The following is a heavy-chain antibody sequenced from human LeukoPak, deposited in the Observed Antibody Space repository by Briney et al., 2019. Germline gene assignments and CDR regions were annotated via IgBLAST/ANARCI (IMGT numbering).Heavy chain of an antibody. CDR1: GFTFSDYY. J-gene: IGHJ4*02. Sequence: PGGSLRLSCAASGFTFSDYYMNWIRQTPGKGLEWVSYISGSSSYKNYADSVKGRFTISRDNAKNSVYLEMNSLRAEDTAVYYCARDQQWLVPDYWGQGTLVTVSS. CDR3: ARDQQWLVPDY. CDR2: ISGSSSYK. D-gene: IGHD6-19*01. V-gene: IGHV3-11*06.